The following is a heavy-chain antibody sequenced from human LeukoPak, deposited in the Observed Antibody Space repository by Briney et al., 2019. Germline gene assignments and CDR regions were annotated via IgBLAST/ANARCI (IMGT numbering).Heavy chain of an antibody. J-gene: IGHJ6*03. CDR2: IIPIFGTA. D-gene: IGHD3-10*01. CDR1: GYTFTSYD. V-gene: IGHV1-69*06. CDR3: ASAYYGSGSYNDYYYYMDV. Sequence: SVKVSCKASGYTFTSYDINWVRQATGQGLEWMGGIIPIFGTANYAQKFQGRVTITADKSTSTAYMELSSLRSEDTAVYYCASAYYGSGSYNDYYYYMDVWGKGTTVTVSS.